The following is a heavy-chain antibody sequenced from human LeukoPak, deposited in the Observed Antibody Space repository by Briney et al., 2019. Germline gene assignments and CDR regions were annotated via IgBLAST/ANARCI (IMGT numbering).Heavy chain of an antibody. CDR2: ISGSGGST. V-gene: IGHV3-23*01. D-gene: IGHD3-22*01. Sequence: AGGSLLLSCAASGFTFSSYAMSWVRQAPGKGLEWVSAISGSGGSTYYADSVKGRFTISRDNSKNTLYLQMNSLRAEDTAVYYCANHEYYYDSSGSDAFDIWGQGTMVTVSS. CDR3: ANHEYYYDSSGSDAFDI. CDR1: GFTFSSYA. J-gene: IGHJ3*02.